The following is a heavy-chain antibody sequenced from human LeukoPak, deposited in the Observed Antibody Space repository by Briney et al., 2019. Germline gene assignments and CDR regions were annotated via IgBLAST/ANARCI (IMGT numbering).Heavy chain of an antibody. CDR1: GYTFNNYD. Sequence: ASVKVSCKASGYTFNNYDLNWVRQAPGQGFEWMGWISSYNGNTNYARKFQGRVTMTTDTSTSTAYMELRSLRSDDTAVYYCARGTGYYPLDYWGQGTLVTVSS. V-gene: IGHV1-18*01. CDR3: ARGTGYYPLDY. CDR2: ISSYNGNT. J-gene: IGHJ4*02. D-gene: IGHD3-9*01.